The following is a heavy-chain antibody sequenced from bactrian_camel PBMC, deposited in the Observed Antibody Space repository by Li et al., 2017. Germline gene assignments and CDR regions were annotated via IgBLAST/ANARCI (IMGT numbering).Heavy chain of an antibody. V-gene: IGHV3S31*01. Sequence: VQLVESGGGLVQPGGSLRLSCAASGFTFSSVAMSWVRQAPGKGLKWVSTISGGGAVVDYAASLKGRFTISQDNAKNTLYLQMDSLKPEDTAMYYCAAEPAVFGYCGGDYYPSNGFWGQGTQVTVS. CDR1: GFTFSSVA. CDR2: ISGGGAVV. D-gene: IGHD2*01. J-gene: IGHJ6*01. CDR3: AAEPAVFGYCGGDYYPSNGF.